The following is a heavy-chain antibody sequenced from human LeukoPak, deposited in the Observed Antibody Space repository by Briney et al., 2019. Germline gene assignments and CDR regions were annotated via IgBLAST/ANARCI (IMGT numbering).Heavy chain of an antibody. CDR2: INPSGGST. CDR3: SVRDGYNRPFDY. V-gene: IGHV1-46*01. Sequence: VASVKVSCKASGYTFTSYYMHWVRQAPGQGLEWMGIINPSGGSTSYAQKFQGRVTMTRDTSTSTVYMELSSLRSEDTAVYYCSVRDGYNRPFDYWGQGTLVTVSS. D-gene: IGHD5-24*01. J-gene: IGHJ4*02. CDR1: GYTFTSYY.